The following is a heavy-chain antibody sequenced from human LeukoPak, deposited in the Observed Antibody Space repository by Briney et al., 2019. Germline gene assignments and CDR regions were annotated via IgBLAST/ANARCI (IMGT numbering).Heavy chain of an antibody. CDR3: ANHPHYDYVWGSSS. CDR2: IIPIFGTA. D-gene: IGHD3-16*01. CDR1: GGTFSSYA. J-gene: IGHJ3*01. V-gene: IGHV1-69*05. Sequence: GASVKVSCKASGGTFSSYAISWVRQAPGQGLEWMGGIIPIFGTANYAQKFQGRVTITTDESTSTAYMELSSLRSEDTAVYYCANHPHYDYVWGSSSWGQGTMVTVSS.